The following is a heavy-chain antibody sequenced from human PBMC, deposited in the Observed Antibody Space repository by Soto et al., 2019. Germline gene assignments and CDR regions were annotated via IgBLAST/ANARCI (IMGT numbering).Heavy chain of an antibody. CDR1: GDSVSSNSAA. D-gene: IGHD6-6*01. CDR2: TYYRSKWYN. J-gene: IGHJ5*02. V-gene: IGHV6-1*01. Sequence: SQTLSLTCAISGDSVSSNSAAWNWIRQSPSRGLEWLGRTYYRSKWYNDYAVSVKSRITINPDTSKNQFSLQLNSVTTEDTAVYYCARAGSIAARPGEWFDPWGPGALVTVSS. CDR3: ARAGSIAARPGEWFDP.